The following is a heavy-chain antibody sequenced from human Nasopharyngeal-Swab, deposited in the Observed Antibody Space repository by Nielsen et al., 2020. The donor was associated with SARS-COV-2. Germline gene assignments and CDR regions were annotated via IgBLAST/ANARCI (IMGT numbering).Heavy chain of an antibody. CDR2: INSDGSST. CDR1: GPIFSSYW. D-gene: IGHD2-2*01. V-gene: IGHV3-74*01. J-gene: IGHJ6*02. CDR3: ARVRGGVPAEMNYGMDV. Sequence: GRSLTPSCAVSGPIFSSYWTHWVSQLHGKVMVWVSRINSDGSSTSYADSVKGRFTISRDNAKNTLYLQMNSLRAEDTAVYYCARVRGGVPAEMNYGMDVWGQGTTVTVSS.